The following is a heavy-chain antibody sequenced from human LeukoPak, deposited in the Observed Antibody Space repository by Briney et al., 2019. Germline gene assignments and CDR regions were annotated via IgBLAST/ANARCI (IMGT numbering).Heavy chain of an antibody. Sequence: GGSLRLSCAASGFTFSRYWMHWVRQAPGKGLVWVSRINTDGRTITYADSEKGRFTISRDNAKNTLYLQTNSLRAEDTAVYYCVRSAFLTTEFYFDYWGHGTLVTVSS. CDR3: VRSAFLTTEFYFDY. CDR1: GFTFSRYW. J-gene: IGHJ4*01. CDR2: INTDGRTI. D-gene: IGHD4-11*01. V-gene: IGHV3-74*01.